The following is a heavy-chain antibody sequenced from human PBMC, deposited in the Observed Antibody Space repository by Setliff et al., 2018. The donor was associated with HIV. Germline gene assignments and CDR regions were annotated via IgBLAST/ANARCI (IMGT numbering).Heavy chain of an antibody. CDR2: IKQDESEK. V-gene: IGHV3-7*01. J-gene: IGHJ4*02. CDR3: AREGSSGYYYVMGYFDY. CDR1: GFTFSHYW. D-gene: IGHD3-22*01. Sequence: GGSLRLSCAASGFTFSHYWMGWVRQAPGKGLEWVANIKQDESEKYYVDSVKGRFTISRDNAKNSLYLQMNSPRAEDTAVYYCAREGSSGYYYVMGYFDYWGQGTLVTVTS.